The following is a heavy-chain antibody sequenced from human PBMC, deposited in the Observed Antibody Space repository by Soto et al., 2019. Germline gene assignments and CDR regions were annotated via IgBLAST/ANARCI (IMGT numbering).Heavy chain of an antibody. V-gene: IGHV4-39*01. D-gene: IGHD1-1*01. J-gene: IGHJ6*04. CDR1: GGSISSSSYY. CDR3: ARRTGTSYYGMDV. CDR2: IYYSGST. Sequence: KPSETLSLTCTVSGGSISSSSYYWGWIRQPPGKGLEWIGSIYYSGSTYYNPSLKSRVTISVDTSKNQFSLKLSSVTAADTAVYYCARRTGTSYYGMDVWGEGTTVTVSS.